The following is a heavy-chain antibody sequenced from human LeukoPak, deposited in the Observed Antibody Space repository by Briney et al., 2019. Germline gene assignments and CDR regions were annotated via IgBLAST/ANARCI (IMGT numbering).Heavy chain of an antibody. D-gene: IGHD6-19*01. CDR2: ISWNSGSI. Sequence: PGGSLRLSCAASGFTFDDYAMHWVRQAPGKGLEWVSGISWNSGSIGYADSVKGRFTISRDNAKNSLYLQMNSLRAEDTALYYCAKDKGIAVAGYYFDYWGQGTLVTASS. CDR3: AKDKGIAVAGYYFDY. V-gene: IGHV3-9*01. J-gene: IGHJ4*02. CDR1: GFTFDDYA.